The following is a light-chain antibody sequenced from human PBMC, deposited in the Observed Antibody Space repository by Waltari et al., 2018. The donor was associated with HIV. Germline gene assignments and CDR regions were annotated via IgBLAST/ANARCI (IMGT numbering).Light chain of an antibody. CDR3: ATWDDSLRGVG. V-gene: IGLV1-47*01. J-gene: IGLJ2*01. CDR1: SSNTGSNY. CDR2: RND. Sequence: QSVLIQPPSASGTPGQRVTISCSGNSSNTGSNYVYWYQQGPGTAPKLLIYRNDQRPSGVPDRFSGSKSGTSASLAISGLRSEDEADYHCATWDDSLRGVGFGGGTKLTVL.